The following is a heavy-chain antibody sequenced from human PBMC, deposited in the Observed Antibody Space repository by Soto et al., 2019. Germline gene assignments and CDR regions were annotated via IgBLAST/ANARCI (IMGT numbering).Heavy chain of an antibody. CDR1: GFTFSSYA. D-gene: IGHD2-2*01. Sequence: GGSLKLSCAASGFTFSSYAMSWVRQSPGKGLEWVSAISGSGGSTYYADSVKGRFTISRDNSKNTLYLQMNSLRAEDTAVYCCAKPSGRCSSTSCRPPLNYYYYGMDVWGQGTTVTVSS. CDR2: ISGSGGST. CDR3: AKPSGRCSSTSCRPPLNYYYYGMDV. J-gene: IGHJ6*02. V-gene: IGHV3-23*01.